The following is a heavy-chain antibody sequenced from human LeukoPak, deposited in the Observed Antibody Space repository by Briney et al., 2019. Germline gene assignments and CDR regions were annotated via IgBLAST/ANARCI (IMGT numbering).Heavy chain of an antibody. CDR2: IYYSGST. J-gene: IGHJ4*02. CDR1: GGSISSSSYY. V-gene: IGHV4-39*01. CDR3: ARGEVLRFLEWSRGPFDY. D-gene: IGHD3-3*01. Sequence: TSETLSLTCTVSGGSISSSSYYWGWIRQPPGKGLEWIGSIYYSGSTYYNPSLKSRVTISVDTSKNQFSLKLSSVTAADTAVYYCARGEVLRFLEWSRGPFDYWGQGTLVTVSS.